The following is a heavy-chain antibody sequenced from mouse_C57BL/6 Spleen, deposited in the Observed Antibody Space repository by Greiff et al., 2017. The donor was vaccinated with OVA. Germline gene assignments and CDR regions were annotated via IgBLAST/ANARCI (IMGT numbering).Heavy chain of an antibody. J-gene: IGHJ2*01. V-gene: IGHV5-17*01. CDR1: GFTFSDYG. CDR2: ISSGSSTI. Sequence: DVKLQESGGGLVKPGGSLKLSCAASGFTFSDYGMHWVRQAPEKGLEWVAYISSGSSTIYYADTVKGRFTISRDNAKNTLFLQMTSLRSEDTAMYYCAKEDFDYWGQGTTLTVSS. CDR3: AKEDFDY.